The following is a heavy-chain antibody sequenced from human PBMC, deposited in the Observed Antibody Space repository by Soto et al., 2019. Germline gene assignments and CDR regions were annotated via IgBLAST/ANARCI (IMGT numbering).Heavy chain of an antibody. D-gene: IGHD4-17*01. CDR3: ARDSATVADYYYTVDV. J-gene: IGHJ6*02. V-gene: IGHV3-30-3*01. CDR1: GFTFSSYP. CDR2: ISYDGSNK. Sequence: QVQLVESGGGVVQPGRSLRLSCAASGFTFSSYPMHWVRQAPGKGLEWVAVISYDGSNKYYVDSVKGRFTISRDNSTNTLYLQMNSLIPEDTTVYYCARDSATVADYYYTVDVWGQGTKVTVSS.